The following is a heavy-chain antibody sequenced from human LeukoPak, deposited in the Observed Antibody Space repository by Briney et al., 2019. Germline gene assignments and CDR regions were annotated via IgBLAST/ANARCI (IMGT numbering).Heavy chain of an antibody. CDR3: ARGLTTANTDWFDP. J-gene: IGHJ5*02. CDR2: ISSSSSYI. CDR1: GFTFSSYS. Sequence: GGSLRLSCAASGFTFSSYSMNWVRQAPGKGLEWVSSISSSSSYIYYADSVKGRFTISRDNAKNSLYLQMNSLRAEDTAVYYCARGLTTANTDWFDPWGQGTLVTVSS. V-gene: IGHV3-21*01. D-gene: IGHD4-11*01.